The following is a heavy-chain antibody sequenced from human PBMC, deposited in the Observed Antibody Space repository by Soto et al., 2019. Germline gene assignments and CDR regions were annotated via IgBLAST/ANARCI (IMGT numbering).Heavy chain of an antibody. CDR3: AREQGYCSGGSCYGAGY. V-gene: IGHV3-74*01. CDR2: INSDGSST. Sequence: EVQLVESGGGLVQPGGSLRLSCAASGFTFSSYWMHWVRQVPGKGLVWVSRINSDGSSTGYADSVMGRFTISRDNAKNTRYLQRNSRSAEDTAVYYCAREQGYCSGGSCYGAGYWGQGTLVTVSS. J-gene: IGHJ4*02. CDR1: GFTFSSYW. D-gene: IGHD2-15*01.